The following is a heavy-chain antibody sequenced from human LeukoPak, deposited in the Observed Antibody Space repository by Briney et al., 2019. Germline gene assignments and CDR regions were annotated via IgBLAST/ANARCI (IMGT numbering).Heavy chain of an antibody. V-gene: IGHV3-30*04. CDR2: ISCDGSNK. Sequence: GRSLRLSCAASGFTFSSYAMHWVRQAPGKGLEWVAVISCDGSNKYYADSVKGRFTISRDNSKNTLYLQMNSLRAEDTAVYYCARGRALDYWGQGTLVTVSS. CDR1: GFTFSSYA. CDR3: ARGRALDY. J-gene: IGHJ4*02.